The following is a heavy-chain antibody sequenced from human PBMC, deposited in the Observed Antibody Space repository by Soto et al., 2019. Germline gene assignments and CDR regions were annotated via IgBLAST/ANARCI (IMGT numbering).Heavy chain of an antibody. D-gene: IGHD2-21*01. CDR2: ISYDGSNK. J-gene: IGHJ4*02. Sequence: QVQLVESGGGVVQPGRSLRLSCAASGFTFSSYAMHWVRQAPGKGLEWVAVISYDGSNKYYADSVKGRFTISRDNSKNTLDLQMNSLRAEDTAVYYCARDGPRIDWGQGTLVTVSS. CDR1: GFTFSSYA. V-gene: IGHV3-30-3*01. CDR3: ARDGPRID.